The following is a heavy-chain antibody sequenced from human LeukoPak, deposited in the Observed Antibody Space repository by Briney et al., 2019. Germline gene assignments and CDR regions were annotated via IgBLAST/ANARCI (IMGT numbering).Heavy chain of an antibody. V-gene: IGHV3-49*03. CDR3: TRDLYYDFWSGYSQDYYFDY. CDR2: IRSKAYGGTT. CDR1: GFTFGDYA. Sequence: GGSLRLSCTASGFTFGDYAMSWFRQAPGKGLEWVGFIRSKAYGGTTEYAASVKGRFTISRDDSKSIAYLQMNSLKTEDTAVYYCTRDLYYDFWSGYSQDYYFDYWGQGTLVTVSS. D-gene: IGHD3-3*01. J-gene: IGHJ4*02.